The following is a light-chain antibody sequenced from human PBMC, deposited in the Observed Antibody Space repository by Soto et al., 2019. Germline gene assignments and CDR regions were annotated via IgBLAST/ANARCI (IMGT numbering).Light chain of an antibody. J-gene: IGKJ1*01. Sequence: EIVLTQSPGTLSLSPGEGATLSCRASQTISSTHLAWYQQKPGQAPRLLIHGASSRATGIPDRFSGSGSGTDFTLTISRLEPEDFAVYYCQQYATSPRTFGQGTKVEIK. CDR2: GAS. V-gene: IGKV3-20*01. CDR3: QQYATSPRT. CDR1: QTISSTH.